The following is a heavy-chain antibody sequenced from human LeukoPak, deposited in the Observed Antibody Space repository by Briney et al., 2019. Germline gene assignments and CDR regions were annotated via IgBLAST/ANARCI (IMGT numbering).Heavy chain of an antibody. CDR2: FDPEDGET. J-gene: IGHJ4*02. CDR3: AAAPAVAASSDY. Sequence: ASVKVSCKVSGYTLTELSMHWVRQAPGKGLEWMGGFDPEDGETIYAQKFQGRVTMTEDTSTDTAYMELSSLRSEDTAVYYCAAAPAVAASSDYWGQGTLVTVSS. V-gene: IGHV1-24*01. D-gene: IGHD6-19*01. CDR1: GYTLTELS.